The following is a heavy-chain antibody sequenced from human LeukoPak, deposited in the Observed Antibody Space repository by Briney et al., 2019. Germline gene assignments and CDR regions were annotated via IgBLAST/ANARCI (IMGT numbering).Heavy chain of an antibody. D-gene: IGHD3-10*01. Sequence: GGSLRLSCAGFGFSVSNNYMSWVRQAPGRGLEWVSMINGGGDTDYADSVKGRFTISRDNSKNTLYLQMNSLRAEDTAVYYCASGLWFGDNWFDPWGQGTLVTVSS. CDR2: INGGGDT. V-gene: IGHV3-66*01. CDR3: ASGLWFGDNWFDP. CDR1: GFSVSNNY. J-gene: IGHJ5*02.